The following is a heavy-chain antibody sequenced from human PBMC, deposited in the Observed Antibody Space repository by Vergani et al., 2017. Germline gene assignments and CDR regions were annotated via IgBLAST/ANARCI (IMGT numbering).Heavy chain of an antibody. V-gene: IGHV4-31*03. Sequence: QVQLQESGPGLVKPSQTLSLTCTVSGGSISRGGYYWSWIRQHPGKGLEWIGYIYYSGSTYYNPSLKSRVTISVDTSKNQFSLKVSSVTAADTAVYYWAREVAGIVASVFDYWGQGTLVTVSS. J-gene: IGHJ4*02. D-gene: IGHD1-26*01. CDR1: GGSISRGGYY. CDR2: IYYSGST. CDR3: AREVAGIVASVFDY.